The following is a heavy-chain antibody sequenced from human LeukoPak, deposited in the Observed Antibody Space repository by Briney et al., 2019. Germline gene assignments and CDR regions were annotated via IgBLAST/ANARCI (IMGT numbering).Heavy chain of an antibody. J-gene: IGHJ5*01. D-gene: IGHD3-10*01. V-gene: IGHV3-21*06. Sequence: GGSLSLSCAVYGFTFSTYSMTWVRQAPGKGLEWVSSISSGSRYIYYADSVEGRFTISRDNAKNSLYLQVNSLRAEDSAVYYCTAGEVWFASWGQGTLVTVSA. CDR3: TAGEVWFAS. CDR2: ISSGSRYI. CDR1: GFTFSTYS.